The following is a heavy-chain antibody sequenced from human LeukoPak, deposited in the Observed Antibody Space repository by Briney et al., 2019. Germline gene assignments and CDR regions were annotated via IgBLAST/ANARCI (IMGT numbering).Heavy chain of an antibody. Sequence: PSETLSLTCAVYGGSFSGYYWSWIRRPPGKGLEWIGYIYYSGSTNYNPSLKSRVTISVDTSKNQFSLKLSSVTAADTAVYYCARDLGSSDAFDIWGQGTMVTVSS. CDR1: GGSFSGYY. D-gene: IGHD6-6*01. CDR3: ARDLGSSDAFDI. J-gene: IGHJ3*02. CDR2: IYYSGST. V-gene: IGHV4-59*01.